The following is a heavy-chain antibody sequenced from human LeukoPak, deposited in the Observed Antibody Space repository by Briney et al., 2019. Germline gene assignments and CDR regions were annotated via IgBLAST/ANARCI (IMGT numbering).Heavy chain of an antibody. Sequence: PGGSLRLSCAASSGFTFSDYYMTWIRQAPGKGQEWISYISSSGSSIYYADSVKGRFTISRDNAKNSLYLQMNSLRAEDTAVYYCARGADAGGYNWFDPWGQGTLVTVSS. CDR3: ARGADAGGYNWFDP. CDR1: SGFTFSDYY. CDR2: ISSSGSSI. J-gene: IGHJ5*02. V-gene: IGHV3-11*01. D-gene: IGHD1-26*01.